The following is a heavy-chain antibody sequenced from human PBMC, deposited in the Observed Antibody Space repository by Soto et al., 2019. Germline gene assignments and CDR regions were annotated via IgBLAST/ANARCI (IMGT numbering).Heavy chain of an antibody. CDR1: GGSISSSNW. J-gene: IGHJ5*02. D-gene: IGHD3-10*01. CDR2: IYHSGST. CDR3: ARGPREDYYGSGSYYKRKNWFDP. Sequence: KASETLSLTCAVSGGSISSSNWWSWVRQPPGKGLEWIGEIYHSGSTNYNPSLKSRVTISVDKSKNQFSLKLSSVTAADTAVYYCARGPREDYYGSGSYYKRKNWFDPWGQGTLVTVSS. V-gene: IGHV4-4*02.